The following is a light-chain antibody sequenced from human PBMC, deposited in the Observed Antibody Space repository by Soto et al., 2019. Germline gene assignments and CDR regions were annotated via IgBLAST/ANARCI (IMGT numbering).Light chain of an antibody. J-gene: IGKJ5*01. CDR2: GAS. Sequence: EIVMTQSPATLSVSPGERATLSCRASQSISTNLAWYHQKPGQAPRLLIYGASTRATGIPARFSGSGSGTEFTLTSSRLQSEDFEVYYCQQYYDWPITFGQGTRLDIK. CDR1: QSISTN. CDR3: QQYYDWPIT. V-gene: IGKV3-15*01.